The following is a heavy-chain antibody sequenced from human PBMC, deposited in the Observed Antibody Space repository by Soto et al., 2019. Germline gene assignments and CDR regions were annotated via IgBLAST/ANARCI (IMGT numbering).Heavy chain of an antibody. D-gene: IGHD2-15*01. CDR2: ISYDGGNK. CDR1: GFTFRNYA. J-gene: IGHJ6*02. CDR3: ARGDREHIAGVIGVRPGEYGVDV. V-gene: IGHV3-30-3*01. Sequence: QVQLVESGGGVVQPGRSLRLSCAASGFTFRNYAMHWVRQAPGKGLACVAVISYDGGNKFYRDYVKGRFTISRDNAKNTPYLQINSLRYEDTAVYYCARGDREHIAGVIGVRPGEYGVDVWGQGTTVTVSS.